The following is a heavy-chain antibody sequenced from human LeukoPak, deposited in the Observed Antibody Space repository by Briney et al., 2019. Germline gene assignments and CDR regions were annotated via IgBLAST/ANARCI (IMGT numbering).Heavy chain of an antibody. Sequence: SETLSLTCTVSGGSISSSSYYWGWIRQPPGKGLEWIGSTYYSGSTYYNPSLKSRVTISVDTSKNQFSLKLSSVTAADTAVYYCARFLSTGTEDEWFDPWGQGTLVTVSS. CDR3: ARFLSTGTEDEWFDP. D-gene: IGHD1-1*01. CDR1: GGSISSSSYY. CDR2: TYYSGST. J-gene: IGHJ5*02. V-gene: IGHV4-39*01.